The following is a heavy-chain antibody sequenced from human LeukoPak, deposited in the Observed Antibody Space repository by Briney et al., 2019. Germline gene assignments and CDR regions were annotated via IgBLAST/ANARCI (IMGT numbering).Heavy chain of an antibody. CDR3: ARGEGRDYYDSSGSDAFDI. V-gene: IGHV1-2*02. Sequence: ASVKVSCKASGYTFTGYYMHWVRQAPGQGLEWMGWINPNSGGTNYAQKFQGRVTMTRDTSISTAYMELSRLRSDDTAVYYCARGEGRDYYDSSGSDAFDIWGQGTMVTVSS. D-gene: IGHD3-22*01. J-gene: IGHJ3*02. CDR2: INPNSGGT. CDR1: GYTFTGYY.